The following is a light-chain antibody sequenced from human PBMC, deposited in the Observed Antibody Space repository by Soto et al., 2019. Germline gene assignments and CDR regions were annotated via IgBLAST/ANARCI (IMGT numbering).Light chain of an antibody. CDR2: GAS. CDR1: QSVSSN. J-gene: IGKJ1*01. Sequence: EIVMTQSPATLFVSPGERATLSCRASQSVSSNLAWYQQKPGQAPRLLIYGASTRATGIPARFSGSGSGTEFTLTISSLQSEDFAVYYCQQYNNWPLWTFGQGTKVDIK. CDR3: QQYNNWPLWT. V-gene: IGKV3-15*01.